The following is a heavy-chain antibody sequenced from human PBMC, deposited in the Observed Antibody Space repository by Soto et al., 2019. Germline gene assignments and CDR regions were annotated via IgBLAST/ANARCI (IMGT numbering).Heavy chain of an antibody. CDR1: GFTFTSSA. CDR2: IVVGSDNT. J-gene: IGHJ6*02. Sequence: SVKVSCKTPGFTFTSSAVEWVRQARRQRLEWIGWIVVGSDNTNYAQKFQDRVTITRDLSTHTIYMDLRSLKSEDTAVYYCAASPSFWQNYYYGAMDVWGQGTTVTVSS. V-gene: IGHV1-58*01. CDR3: AASPSFWQNYYYGAMDV.